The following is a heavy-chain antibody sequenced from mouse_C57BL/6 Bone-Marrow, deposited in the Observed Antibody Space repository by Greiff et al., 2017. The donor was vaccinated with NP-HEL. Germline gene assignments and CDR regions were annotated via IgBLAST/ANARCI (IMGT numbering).Heavy chain of an antibody. D-gene: IGHD2-12*01. CDR2: IWSGGST. J-gene: IGHJ3*01. CDR3: ARILPSYYKGAWFAY. V-gene: IGHV2-2*01. CDR1: GFSLTSYG. Sequence: VKLVESGPGLVQPSQSLSITCTVSGFSLTSYGVPWVRQSPGTGLEWLGVIWSGGSTDYNAAFISILSISKDNSKSQVFFKMNSLQADDTAIYYCARILPSYYKGAWFAYWGQGTLVTVSA.